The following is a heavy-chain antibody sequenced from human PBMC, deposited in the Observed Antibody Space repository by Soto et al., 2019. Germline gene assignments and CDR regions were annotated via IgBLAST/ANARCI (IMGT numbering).Heavy chain of an antibody. Sequence: SETLSLTCTVSGGPISNSDYYWSWIRQPPGKGLEWIAYIYHSGSTYYNPSLKSRVTISVDRSKNQFSLKLSSVTAADTAVYYCARVPDRWGQGTLVTVSS. D-gene: IGHD2-2*01. CDR3: ARVPDR. V-gene: IGHV4-30-2*01. CDR2: IYHSGST. CDR1: GGPISNSDYY. J-gene: IGHJ5*02.